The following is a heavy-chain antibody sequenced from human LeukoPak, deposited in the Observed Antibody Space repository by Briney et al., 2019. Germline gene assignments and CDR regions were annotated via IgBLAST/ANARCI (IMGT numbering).Heavy chain of an antibody. D-gene: IGHD6-19*01. CDR2: IWYDGSKQ. J-gene: IGHJ6*02. CDR1: GFTFRNYG. CDR3: ATVRRGSSGWYADV. V-gene: IGHV3-33*01. Sequence: GGCLRLSCVASGFTFRNYGMHWVRQAPGKGLEWVAVIWYDGSKQNYADSMKGRFTISRDNSKSTLYLQMNSLRAEDTAVYYCATVRRGSSGWYADVWGRGTTVTVSS.